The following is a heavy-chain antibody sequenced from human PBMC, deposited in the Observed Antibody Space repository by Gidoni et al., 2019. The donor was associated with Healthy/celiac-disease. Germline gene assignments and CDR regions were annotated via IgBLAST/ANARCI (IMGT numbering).Heavy chain of an antibody. CDR1: GFTVSSNY. D-gene: IGHD6-19*01. CDR3: ASDGTGGLGPYYYYYMDV. V-gene: IGHV3-53*01. CDR2: IYSGGST. J-gene: IGHJ6*03. Sequence: EVQLVESGGGLIQPGGSLRLSCAASGFTVSSNYMSWVRQAPGKGLEWVSVIYSGGSTYYADAVKGRFTISRDNSKNTLYLQMNSLRAEDTAVYYCASDGTGGLGPYYYYYMDVWGKGTTVTVSS.